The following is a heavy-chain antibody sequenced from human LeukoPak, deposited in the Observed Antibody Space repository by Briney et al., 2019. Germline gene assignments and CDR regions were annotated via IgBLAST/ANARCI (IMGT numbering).Heavy chain of an antibody. CDR1: GYTFTGYY. V-gene: IGHV1-2*02. D-gene: IGHD5-18*01. J-gene: IGHJ4*02. CDR3: ARDQGESYGYIAHVFDY. Sequence: GASVKVSCKASGYTFTGYYMHWVRQAPGQGLEWMGWINPNSGGTNYAQKFQGRVTMTRDTSISTAYMELSRLRSDDTAVYYCARDQGESYGYIAHVFDYWGQGTLVTVSS. CDR2: INPNSGGT.